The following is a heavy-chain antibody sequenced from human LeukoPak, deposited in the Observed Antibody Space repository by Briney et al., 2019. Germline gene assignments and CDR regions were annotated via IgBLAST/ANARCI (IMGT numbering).Heavy chain of an antibody. J-gene: IGHJ4*02. CDR1: TFTFSSYS. V-gene: IGHV3-48*02. CDR2: SEYSGTTS. Sequence: GESLRLSCATSTFTFSSYSMNWVRQAPGKGLEWVSYSEYSGTTSYYADSVKGRFTVSRDNAKNSLYLQMSSLRDEDTAVYYCARILGFTLDYWGQGTLVTVSS. CDR3: ARILGFTLDY.